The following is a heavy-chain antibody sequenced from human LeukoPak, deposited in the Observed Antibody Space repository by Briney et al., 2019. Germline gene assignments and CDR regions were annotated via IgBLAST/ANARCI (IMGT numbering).Heavy chain of an antibody. CDR3: AKDLFAGTTCMVRGVILTD. Sequence: GGSLRLSCAASGFTFSNYAMSGVRQAPGKGLEWVSAISGSGGSTHYADSVKGRFTISRDNSKNTLYLQMNSLRAEDTAVYYCAKDLFAGTTCMVRGVILTDWGQGTPLTVSS. V-gene: IGHV3-23*01. CDR1: GFTFSNYA. CDR2: ISGSGGST. J-gene: IGHJ4*02. D-gene: IGHD3-10*01.